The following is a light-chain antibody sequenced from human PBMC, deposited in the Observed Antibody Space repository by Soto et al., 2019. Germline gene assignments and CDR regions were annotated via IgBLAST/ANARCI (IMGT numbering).Light chain of an antibody. V-gene: IGLV2-14*01. CDR2: EVN. Sequence: QSVLAHPSSVSGSPGQSITISCTGTITDVGGYNYVSWYQHHPGKGPKLIIYEVNNRPSGVSDRFSGSKSGNKASLTISNLEAEDESDYYCGSYTSTDTPFVFGTGTKVTVL. J-gene: IGLJ1*01. CDR1: ITDVGGYNY. CDR3: GSYTSTDTPFV.